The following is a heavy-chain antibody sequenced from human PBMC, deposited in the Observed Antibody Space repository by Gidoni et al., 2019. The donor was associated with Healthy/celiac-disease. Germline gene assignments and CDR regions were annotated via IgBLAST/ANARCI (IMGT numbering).Heavy chain of an antibody. CDR1: GSSLSSSSYY. Sequence: QLQLQASAPGLVKPSQTLSPTCTVSGSSLSSSSYYWGWIRQPPGKGLEWIGSIYYSGSTYYNPSLKIRVTISVDTSKNQFSLKLSSVTAADTAVYYCARYSGSYLDAFDIWGQGTMVTVSS. CDR2: IYYSGST. V-gene: IGHV4-39*01. J-gene: IGHJ3*02. D-gene: IGHD1-26*01. CDR3: ARYSGSYLDAFDI.